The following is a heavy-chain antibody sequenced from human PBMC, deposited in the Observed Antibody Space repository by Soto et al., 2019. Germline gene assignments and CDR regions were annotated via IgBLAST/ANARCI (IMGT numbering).Heavy chain of an antibody. J-gene: IGHJ4*02. CDR1: GYTFTRYG. D-gene: IGHD2-8*01. V-gene: IGHV1-18*01. CDR3: ARASAYSTPWSFDN. Sequence: ASVKVSCKASGYTFTRYGISWVRQAPGQGLEWMGWISGFNGNTKETEKFQGRVTLTTDTAANTAHMELRGLRSDDTAVYYCARASAYSTPWSFDNWGQGTMVTVSS. CDR2: ISGFNGNT.